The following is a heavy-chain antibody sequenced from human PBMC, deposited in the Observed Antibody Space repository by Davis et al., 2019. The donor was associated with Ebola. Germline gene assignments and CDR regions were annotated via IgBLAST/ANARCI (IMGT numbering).Heavy chain of an antibody. CDR1: GDSISTNRW. CDR2: IYQSGTV. CDR3: ARSSTFGSGWFDY. V-gene: IGHV4/OR15-8*02. J-gene: IGHJ4*02. Sequence: SETLSLTCAVSGDSISTNRWWSWVRQPPGKGLEWIGEIYQSGTVNYHPSLKSRVTISMDKYKNQFSLTLNSVTPEDTAVYYCARSSTFGSGWFDYWGQGTLVTVSS. D-gene: IGHD3-16*01.